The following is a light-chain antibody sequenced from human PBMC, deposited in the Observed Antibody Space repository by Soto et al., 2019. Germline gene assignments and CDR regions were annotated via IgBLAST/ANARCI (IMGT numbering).Light chain of an antibody. CDR3: QSYDSSLSGSV. Sequence: QSVLTQPPSVSGAPGQRGTISCTGSSSNIGADYDVHWYQQLPGAAPKLLIRANTHRPSGVPDRFSASKSGTSASLAITGLQADDEADYYCQSYDSSLSGSVFGGGTQLTVL. CDR1: SSNIGADYD. J-gene: IGLJ3*02. V-gene: IGLV1-40*01. CDR2: ANT.